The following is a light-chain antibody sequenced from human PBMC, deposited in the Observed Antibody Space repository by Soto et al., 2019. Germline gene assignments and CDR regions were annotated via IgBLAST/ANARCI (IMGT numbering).Light chain of an antibody. CDR3: QPSYSTPRT. CDR1: QSISSY. Sequence: DIQMTQSPSSLSASVGERVTITCRASQSISSYLNWYQQKPGKAPKLLIYAASSLQSGVPSRFSGSGSGTDFTLTISSLQPEDFATYYCQPSYSTPRTFDQGTQVEIK. V-gene: IGKV1-39*01. J-gene: IGKJ1*01. CDR2: AAS.